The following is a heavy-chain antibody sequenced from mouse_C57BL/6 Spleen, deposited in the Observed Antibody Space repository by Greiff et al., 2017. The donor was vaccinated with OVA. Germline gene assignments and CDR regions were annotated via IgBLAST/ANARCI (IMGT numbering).Heavy chain of an antibody. J-gene: IGHJ2*01. CDR2: FYPGDGDT. CDR3: ARGYYASFDY. CDR1: GYAFSSYW. Sequence: VKLMESGAELVKPGASVKISCKASGYAFSSYWMNWVKQRPGKGLEWIGQFYPGDGDTNSNGKFKGKATLTADKSSSTAYMQLSSLTSEDSAVYFCARGYYASFDYWGQGTTLTVSS. V-gene: IGHV1-80*01. D-gene: IGHD2-3*01.